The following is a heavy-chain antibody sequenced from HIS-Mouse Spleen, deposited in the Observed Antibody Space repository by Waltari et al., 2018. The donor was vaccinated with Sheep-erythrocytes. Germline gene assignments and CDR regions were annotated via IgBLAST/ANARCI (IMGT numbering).Heavy chain of an antibody. CDR1: GFTFSSYG. CDR3: AKVRTVNYWYFDL. CDR2: KSYDGSNK. V-gene: IGHV3-30*18. D-gene: IGHD1-1*01. Sequence: QVQLVESGGGVVQPGRSLRLSCAASGFTFSSYGMHWVRQAPGRGLGLGEVKSYDGSNKYYADSVKGRFTISRDNSKNTLYLQMNSLRAEDTAVYYCAKVRTVNYWYFDLWGRGTLVTVSS. J-gene: IGHJ2*01.